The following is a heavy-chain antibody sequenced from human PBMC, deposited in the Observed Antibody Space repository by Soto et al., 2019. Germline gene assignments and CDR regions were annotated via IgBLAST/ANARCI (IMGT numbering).Heavy chain of an antibody. J-gene: IGHJ4*02. Sequence: QVQLVESGGGVVQPGRSLRLSCAASGFTFSSYVMHWVRQTPGKGLEWVAFISHDANNKYYADSVKGRFTISRDNSENTLYLQMDSLRAEDTGVHCCAIDDEVGSECVLGYWGQGTLVTVSS. V-gene: IGHV3-30-3*01. D-gene: IGHD1-26*01. CDR3: AIDDEVGSECVLGY. CDR2: ISHDANNK. CDR1: GFTFSSYV.